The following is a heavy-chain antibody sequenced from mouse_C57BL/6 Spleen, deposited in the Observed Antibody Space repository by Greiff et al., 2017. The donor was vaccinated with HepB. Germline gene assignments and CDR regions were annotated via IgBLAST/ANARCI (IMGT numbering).Heavy chain of an antibody. V-gene: IGHV1-66*01. CDR2: IYPGSGNT. J-gene: IGHJ4*01. D-gene: IGHD3-2*02. Sequence: VQLQQSGPELVKPGASVKISCKASGYSFTSYYIHWVKQRPGQGLEWIGWIYPGSGNTKYNEKFKGKATLTADTSSSTAYMQLSSLTSEDSAVDYCASGQQTAQATRAMDYWGQGTSVTVSS. CDR1: GYSFTSYY. CDR3: ASGQQTAQATRAMDY.